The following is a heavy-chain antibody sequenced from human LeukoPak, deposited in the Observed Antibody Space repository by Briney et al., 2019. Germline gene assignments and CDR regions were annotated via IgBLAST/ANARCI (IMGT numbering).Heavy chain of an antibody. CDR3: ARGRSYCSSTSCSPFAD. J-gene: IGHJ4*02. CDR2: IYPGDSDT. V-gene: IGHV5-51*01. Sequence: GESLKISCKGSGYSFTNDWIVWVRQMPGKGLEWMGIIYPGDSDTRYSPSFQGQVTISADKFISTAYLQWSSLKASDTAMYYCARGRSYCSSTSCSPFADWGQGTLVTVSS. D-gene: IGHD2-2*01. CDR1: GYSFTNDW.